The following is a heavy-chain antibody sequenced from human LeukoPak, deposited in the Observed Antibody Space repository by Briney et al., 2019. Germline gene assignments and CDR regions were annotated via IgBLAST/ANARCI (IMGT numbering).Heavy chain of an antibody. J-gene: IGHJ3*02. Sequence: GASVKVSCKASGYTFTSYGISWVRQAPGQGLEWMGWISAYNGNTNYAQKLQGRVTMTTDTSTSTAYMELRSLRSDDTAVYYCARESPWYYYGSSGHFSSDAFDIWGPGKLVTVSS. CDR2: ISAYNGNT. CDR3: ARESPWYYYGSSGHFSSDAFDI. CDR1: GYTFTSYG. V-gene: IGHV1-18*01. D-gene: IGHD3-22*01.